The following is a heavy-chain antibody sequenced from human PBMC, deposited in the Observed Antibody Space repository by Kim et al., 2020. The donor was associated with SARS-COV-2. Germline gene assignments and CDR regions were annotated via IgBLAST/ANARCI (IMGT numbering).Heavy chain of an antibody. D-gene: IGHD3-16*02. CDR3: AGGVIGFDVGPEYFQR. CDR1: GFTFSSYA. CDR2: ISGSGGST. Sequence: GGSLRLSCAASGFTFSSYAMSWVRQAPGKGLEWVSAISGSGGSTYYADSVKGRFTISRDNSKNTLYLQMNSLRAEDTAVYYCAGGVIGFDVGPEYFQRWGQGTMVTVS. V-gene: IGHV3-23*01. J-gene: IGHJ1*01.